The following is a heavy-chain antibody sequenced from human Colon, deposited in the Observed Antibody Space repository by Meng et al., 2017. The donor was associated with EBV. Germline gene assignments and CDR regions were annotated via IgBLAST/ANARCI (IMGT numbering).Heavy chain of an antibody. CDR3: ARTAICIGGSCTTWDY. CDR1: GDSLSSANW. D-gene: IGHD2-15*01. J-gene: IGHJ4*02. Sequence: QVKLQESGPGLVKPPETLSLTCAVSGDSLSSANWWSWVRQPPGKGLEWIGEIHHNGNTNYNPSLKSRVTISVDKSKNQFVLKVTSVTAADTAVYYCARTAICIGGSCTTWDYWGQGALVTVSS. V-gene: IGHV4-4*03. CDR2: IHHNGNT.